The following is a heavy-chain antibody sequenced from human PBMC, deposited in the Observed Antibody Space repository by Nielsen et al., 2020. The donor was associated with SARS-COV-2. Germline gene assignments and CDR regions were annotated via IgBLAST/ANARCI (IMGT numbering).Heavy chain of an antibody. D-gene: IGHD3-10*01. J-gene: IGHJ6*02. CDR2: ISTSGGGT. Sequence: GSLKISCAASGVTFSDYAMTWVRQAPGKELEWVSSISTSGGGTYYADSVKGRFTISRDNSKNTLFLHMNSLRAEDTAVYYCAKGNSKLSWFGELALYYYYYGLDVWGQGTTVTVSS. CDR3: AKGNSKLSWFGELALYYYYYGLDV. CDR1: GVTFSDYA. V-gene: IGHV3-23*01.